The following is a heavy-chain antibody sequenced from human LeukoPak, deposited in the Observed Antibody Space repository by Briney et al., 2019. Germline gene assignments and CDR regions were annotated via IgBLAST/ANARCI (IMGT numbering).Heavy chain of an antibody. CDR1: GGSYSGYY. CDR3: ARGLYYYYYGMDV. CDR2: INHSGST. V-gene: IGHV4-34*01. J-gene: IGHJ6*02. Sequence: SETLSLTCAVYGGSYSGYYWSWIRQPPGKGLGWIGEINHSGSTNYNPSLKSRVTISVDASKNQFSLKLSSVTAADTAVYYCARGLYYYYYGMDVWGQGTTVTVSS.